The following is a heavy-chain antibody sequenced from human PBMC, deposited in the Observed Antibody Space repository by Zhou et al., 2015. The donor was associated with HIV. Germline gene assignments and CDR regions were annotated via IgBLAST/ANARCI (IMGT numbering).Heavy chain of an antibody. CDR2: ITPMFQME. V-gene: IGHV1-69*04. CDR3: ARSSVNHDNAFDL. D-gene: IGHD3-22*01. J-gene: IGHJ3*01. Sequence: LLQSGPEVRKPGSSVKVSCKASGGTFSGSDMSWVRQAPGQGLEWMGSITPMFQMETYAEKFRARLTITVDKSTRVAYMELSSLTSEDAALYFCARSSVNHDNAFDLWGQGTKVIVSS. CDR1: GGTFSGSD.